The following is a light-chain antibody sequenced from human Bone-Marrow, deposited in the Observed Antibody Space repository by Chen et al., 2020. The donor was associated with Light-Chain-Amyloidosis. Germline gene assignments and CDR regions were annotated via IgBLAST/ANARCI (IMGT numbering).Light chain of an antibody. CDR1: SSDVGCDNH. J-gene: IGLJ1*01. Sequence: QSALPQPASVSGSPGQSIPISCTGTSSDVGCDNHVSWYQQHPDKAPKLMIYEVTNRPSWVPDRFSGSKSDNTAALTISGLQTEDEADYFCSSYTITNTLVFGSGTRVTVL. CDR3: SSYTITNTLV. V-gene: IGLV2-14*01. CDR2: EVT.